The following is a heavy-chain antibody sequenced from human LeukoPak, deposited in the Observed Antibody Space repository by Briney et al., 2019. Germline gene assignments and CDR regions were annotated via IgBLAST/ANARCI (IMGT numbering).Heavy chain of an antibody. CDR1: GGSISSSSYY. J-gene: IGHJ4*02. D-gene: IGHD3-22*01. Sequence: SETLSLTCTVSGGSISSSSYYWGWIRQPPGKGLEWIGSIYYSGSTYYNPSLKSRVTISVDTSKNQFSLKLSSVTAADTAVYYCAGRYYYDTSGYHLDYWGQGTLVTVSS. CDR2: IYYSGST. V-gene: IGHV4-39*07. CDR3: AGRYYYDTSGYHLDY.